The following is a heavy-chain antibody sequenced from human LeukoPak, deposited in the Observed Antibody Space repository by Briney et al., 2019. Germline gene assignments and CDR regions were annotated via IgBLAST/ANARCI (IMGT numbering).Heavy chain of an antibody. CDR3: AKSGDYLWDY. D-gene: IGHD3-16*01. J-gene: IGHJ4*02. V-gene: IGHV4-4*02. CDR1: GVSISTNNW. Sequence: SETLSLTCAVSGVSISTNNWWSWVRQPPGKGLEWIGEIYHTGSTNYSPSLRSRVTMSIDKSNNQFSLNLNSVTAADTAVYYCAKSGDYLWDYWGQGTLVTVSS. CDR2: IYHTGST.